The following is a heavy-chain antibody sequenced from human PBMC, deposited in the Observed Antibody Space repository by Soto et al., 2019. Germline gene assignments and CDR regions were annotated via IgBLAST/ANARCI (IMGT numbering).Heavy chain of an antibody. CDR1: DGSISIGGYS. J-gene: IGHJ3*02. D-gene: IGHD4-17*01. CDR3: PRGANSASDYGAFDI. CDR2: ISQSGST. Sequence: SETRAVACACSDGSISIGGYSWSWIRQPPGKGLEWIGYISQSGSTFYNVSLKSRVTIAGDRSKNQFSLKLSSVIVADTAVYYCPRGANSASDYGAFDIWGQGTMVTVSS. V-gene: IGHV4-30-2*01.